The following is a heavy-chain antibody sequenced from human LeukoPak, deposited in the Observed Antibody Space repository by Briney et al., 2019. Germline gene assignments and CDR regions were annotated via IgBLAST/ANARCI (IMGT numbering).Heavy chain of an antibody. CDR1: GGSINSYY. J-gene: IGHJ4*02. CDR2: IYYSGST. V-gene: IGHV4-59*01. CDR3: ASNDGYNAFDY. D-gene: IGHD5-24*01. Sequence: SETLSLTCTVSGGSINSYYWSWIRQPPGKGLEWIGYIYYSGSTNYNPSLKSRVTISVDTSKNQFSLKLSSVTAADTAVYYCASNDGYNAFDYWGQGTLVTVSS.